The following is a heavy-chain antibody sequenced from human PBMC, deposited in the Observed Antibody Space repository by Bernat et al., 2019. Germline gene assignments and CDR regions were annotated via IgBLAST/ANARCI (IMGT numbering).Heavy chain of an antibody. Sequence: EVQLVESGGDLVQPGGSLRLSCAGSGFAFSSYEMNWVRQAPGKGLEWVSYIGTGGRDIYYADSVKGRFTISRDNAKNSLYLQLDSLRAEDTAIYYCARCTRTSYYYGMDVWGQGTMVTVSS. CDR2: IGTGGRDI. J-gene: IGHJ6*02. CDR3: ARCTRTSYYYGMDV. CDR1: GFAFSSYE. V-gene: IGHV3-48*03. D-gene: IGHD1/OR15-1a*01.